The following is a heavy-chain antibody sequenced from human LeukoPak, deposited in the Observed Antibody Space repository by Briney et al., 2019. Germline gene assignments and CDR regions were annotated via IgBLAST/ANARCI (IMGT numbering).Heavy chain of an antibody. D-gene: IGHD3-10*01. CDR3: AREEGSGSLYYYYGMDV. V-gene: IGHV4-4*07. CDR2: IYTSGST. J-gene: IGHJ6*02. Sequence: SETLSLTCTVSGGSISSYYWSWIRQPAGKGLEWIGRIYTSGSTNYNPSLKSRVTMSVDTSKNQFSPKLSSVTAADTAVYYCAREEGSGSLYYYYGMDVWGQGTTVTVSS. CDR1: GGSISSYY.